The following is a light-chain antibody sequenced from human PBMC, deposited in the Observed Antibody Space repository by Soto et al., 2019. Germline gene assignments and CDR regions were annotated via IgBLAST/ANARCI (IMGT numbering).Light chain of an antibody. J-gene: IGLJ3*02. CDR3: SSYTSSSTLEDWV. Sequence: QSALTQPASVSGSPGQSITISCTGTSSDVGGYNYVSWYQQHPGKAPKLMIYEVSNRPSGVSNRFSGSKSGNTASLTISGLQAEDEADYYCSSYTSSSTLEDWVFGGGTKVT. CDR2: EVS. CDR1: SSDVGGYNY. V-gene: IGLV2-14*01.